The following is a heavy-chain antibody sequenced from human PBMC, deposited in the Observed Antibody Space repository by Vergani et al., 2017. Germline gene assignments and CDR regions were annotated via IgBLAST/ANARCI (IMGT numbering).Heavy chain of an antibody. CDR1: GFTFSSYG. V-gene: IGHV3-33*01. J-gene: IGHJ4*02. D-gene: IGHD6-6*01. Sequence: QVQLVESGGGVVQPGRSLRLSCAASGFTFSSYGMHWVRQAPGKGLEWVAVIWYVGSNKYYADSVKGRFTISRDNSKNTLYLQMNSLRAEDTAVYYCARDSSSSSFDYWGQGTLVTVSS. CDR2: IWYVGSNK. CDR3: ARDSSSSSFDY.